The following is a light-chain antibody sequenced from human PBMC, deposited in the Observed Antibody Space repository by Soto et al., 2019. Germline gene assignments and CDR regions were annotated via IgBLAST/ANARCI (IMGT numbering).Light chain of an antibody. J-gene: IGKJ3*01. CDR3: QHYGTSPFT. V-gene: IGKV3-20*01. Sequence: EIVLTQSPGTLSLSPGERVTLSCRASQSVSSSYLAWYQQKPGQAPRLLIYGASNRATGIPDRFSGSGSGTDFTLTISRLEPEDFAVYYCQHYGTSPFTFGPGTKVDIE. CDR2: GAS. CDR1: QSVSSSY.